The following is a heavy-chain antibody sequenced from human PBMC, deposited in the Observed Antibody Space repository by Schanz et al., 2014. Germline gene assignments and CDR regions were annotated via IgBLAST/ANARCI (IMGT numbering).Heavy chain of an antibody. CDR1: GYTFTAYG. D-gene: IGHD6-19*01. Sequence: QVQLVQSGAEVQKLGASVKVSCQTSGYTFTAYGINWVRQAPGQGLEWIGWISAQTGDTRYAQKMQGRVTMTRDVSSTPAVLELRSLRYDDAAVYYCARGGYSSGWYDRDIARFDYWGQGTLVTVSS. CDR3: ARGGYSSGWYDRDIARFDY. CDR2: ISAQTGDT. J-gene: IGHJ4*02. V-gene: IGHV1-18*01.